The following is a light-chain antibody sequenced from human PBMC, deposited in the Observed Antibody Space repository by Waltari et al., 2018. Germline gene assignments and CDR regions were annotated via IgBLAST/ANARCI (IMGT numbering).Light chain of an antibody. CDR1: QTVGSIS. CDR3: QQYDGLVVT. J-gene: IGKJ4*02. Sequence: EVVLMQSPGTLLLSSGERATLSCWASQTVGSISLSWYQQKPGQAPRLLIYGASSRATVSPDRFSGSGSGTDFTLTISRLEPEDFAVYYCQQYDGLVVTFGGGTKVEI. CDR2: GAS. V-gene: IGKV3-20*01.